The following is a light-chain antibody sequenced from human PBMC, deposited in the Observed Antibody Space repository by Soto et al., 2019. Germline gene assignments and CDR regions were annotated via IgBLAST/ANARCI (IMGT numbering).Light chain of an antibody. CDR1: SSDVGGYND. V-gene: IGLV2-8*01. CDR2: EVT. CDR3: SSYVGTNNTVR. J-gene: IGLJ2*01. Sequence: QSALTQPPSASGSHGQSVTISCTGTSSDVGGYNDVSWYQQHTGKAPKLMIYEVTKRPSGVPDRFSGSKSGNTASPTVSGLQAEDEADYPCSSYVGTNNTVRFGGGNQRTVL.